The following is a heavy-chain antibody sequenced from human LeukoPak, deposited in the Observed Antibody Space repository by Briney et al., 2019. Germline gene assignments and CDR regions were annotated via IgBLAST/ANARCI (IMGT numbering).Heavy chain of an antibody. J-gene: IGHJ4*02. CDR2: ISSSSTTI. CDR3: ARDLKGYSSSGGVDY. CDR1: GFSFSSYS. V-gene: IGHV3-48*01. D-gene: IGHD6-13*01. Sequence: PGGSLRLSCAVSGFSFSSYSMNWVRQAPGKGLEWVSYISSSSTTIHYADSVKGRFTISRDSARNSLYLQMNSLRAEDTATYYCARDLKGYSSSGGVDYWGQGTLVTVSS.